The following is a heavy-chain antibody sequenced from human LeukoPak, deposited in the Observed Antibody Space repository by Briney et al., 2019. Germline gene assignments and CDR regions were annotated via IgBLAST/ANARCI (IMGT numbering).Heavy chain of an antibody. D-gene: IGHD1-26*01. Sequence: GGSLRLSCAASGFTFDDYGMSWVRQAPGKGLEWVSGINWNGGSTGYADSVKGRFTISRDNAKNSLYLQMNSLRAEDTALYYCARELVGASGAYYFDYWGQGTLVTVSS. CDR2: INWNGGST. J-gene: IGHJ4*02. V-gene: IGHV3-20*04. CDR1: GFTFDDYG. CDR3: ARELVGASGAYYFDY.